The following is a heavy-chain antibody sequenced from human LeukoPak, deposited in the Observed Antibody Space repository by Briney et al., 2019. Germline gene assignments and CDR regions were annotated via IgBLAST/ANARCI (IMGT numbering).Heavy chain of an antibody. CDR2: ISYDGSNK. J-gene: IGHJ5*02. V-gene: IGHV3-30-3*01. Sequence: PGRSLRLSCAASGFTFSSYAMHWVRQAPGKGLEWVAVISYDGSNKYYADSVKGRFTISRDNSKNTLYLQMNSLRAEDTAVYYCARDPAVLTGYSFNWFDPWGQGTLVTVSS. D-gene: IGHD3-9*01. CDR1: GFTFSSYA. CDR3: ARDPAVLTGYSFNWFDP.